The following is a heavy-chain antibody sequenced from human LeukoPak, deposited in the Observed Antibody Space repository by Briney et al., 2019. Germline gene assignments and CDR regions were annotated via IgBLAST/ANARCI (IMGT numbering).Heavy chain of an antibody. CDR1: GGTFSSYA. CDR3: ARDLGSSSPGDY. J-gene: IGHJ4*02. V-gene: IGHV1-69*13. CDR2: IIPIFGTA. Sequence: SVKVSCKATGGTFSSYAISWVRQAPGQGLEWMGGIIPIFGTANYAQKFQGRVTITADESTSTAYMELSSLRSEDTAVYYCARDLGSSSPGDYWGQGTLVTVSS. D-gene: IGHD6-6*01.